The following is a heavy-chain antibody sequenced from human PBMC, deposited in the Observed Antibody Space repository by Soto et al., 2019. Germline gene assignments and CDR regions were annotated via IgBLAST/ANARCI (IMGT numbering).Heavy chain of an antibody. CDR2: LETDGSTT. CDR3: VRDGTSTMPYDY. J-gene: IGHJ4*02. V-gene: IGHV3-74*03. CDR1: GFSLSDHW. Sequence: EVQLVESGGGLVQPGGSLRLSCAASGFSLSDHWMHWVRQAPGKGLVWVSRLETDGSTTAYADSVRGRFSISRDNAKHTLYLQMNSLRAEDTAVYYCVRDGTSTMPYDYWGQGTLVTVSS. D-gene: IGHD1-1*01.